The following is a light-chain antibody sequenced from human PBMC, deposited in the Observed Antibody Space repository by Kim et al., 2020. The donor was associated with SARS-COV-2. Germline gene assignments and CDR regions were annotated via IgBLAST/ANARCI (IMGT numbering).Light chain of an antibody. J-gene: IGLJ2*01. V-gene: IGLV3-1*01. CDR2: QDT. CDR3: QTWDINTVV. CDR1: KLGDKY. Sequence: SPGQTASITCSGDKLGDKYVCWYQQKAGQSPVMVIYQDTKRPSGIPERFSGSNSGNTATLTISGTQAMDEADYYCQTWDINTVVFGGGTQLTVL.